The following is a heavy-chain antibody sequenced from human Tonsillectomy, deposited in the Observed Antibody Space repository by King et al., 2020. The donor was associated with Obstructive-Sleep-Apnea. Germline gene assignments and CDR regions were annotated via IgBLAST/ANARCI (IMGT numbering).Heavy chain of an antibody. V-gene: IGHV4-38-2*02. CDR1: GYSISSGYY. Sequence: QLQESGPGLVKPSETLSLTCTVSGYSISSGYYWGWIRQPPGKGLEWVGSIYHSGSTYYNPSLKSRVTISVDTSKNQFSLRLSSVTAADTAVYYCARDPLGQGNWGQGTLVTVSS. J-gene: IGHJ4*02. CDR2: IYHSGST. CDR3: ARDPLGQGN.